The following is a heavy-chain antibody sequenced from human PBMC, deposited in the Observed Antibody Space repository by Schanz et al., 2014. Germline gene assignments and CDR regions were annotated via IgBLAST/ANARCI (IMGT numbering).Heavy chain of an antibody. D-gene: IGHD5-12*01. CDR1: GFTFSSYD. V-gene: IGHV3-33*01. CDR2: LWHDGSKK. J-gene: IGHJ4*02. Sequence: QVQLVESGGGVVQPGRSLRLSCVASGFTFSSYDVFWVRQAPGKGLEWVAILWHDGSKKYYADSVKGRFTVSRDNSKNTLYLQLNSLRAEDTAVYYCAREFHGYGPHLDYWGRGSLVTVAS. CDR3: AREFHGYGPHLDY.